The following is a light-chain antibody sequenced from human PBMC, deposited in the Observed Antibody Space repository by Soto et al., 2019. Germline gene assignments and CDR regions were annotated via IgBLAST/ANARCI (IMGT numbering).Light chain of an antibody. CDR1: QSVGGN. CDR2: GAS. Sequence: EIVMTQSPATLSVSPGERATLSCRASQSVGGNLAWYQQNPGQAHRLLIYGASTRATVIPARFSGSGSGTEFTLTNCSLQSEDFAVYYGQQYNDCPLLTFGTWIKVEFK. V-gene: IGKV3-15*01. J-gene: IGKJ4*01. CDR3: QQYNDCPLLT.